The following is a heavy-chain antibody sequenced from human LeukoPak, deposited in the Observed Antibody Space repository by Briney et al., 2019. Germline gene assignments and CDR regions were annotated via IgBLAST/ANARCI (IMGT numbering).Heavy chain of an antibody. CDR1: GFTFSNYN. Sequence: GGSLRLSCAASGFTFSNYNINWVRQAPGKGLEWVSSISTSSSYKYYADSVKGRFTISRDNAKDSLYLQINSLRAEDTAVYYCARGRYDVLAGYQPPYFDYWGQGTLVTVSS. J-gene: IGHJ4*02. D-gene: IGHD3-9*01. CDR2: ISTSSSYK. V-gene: IGHV3-21*01. CDR3: ARGRYDVLAGYQPPYFDY.